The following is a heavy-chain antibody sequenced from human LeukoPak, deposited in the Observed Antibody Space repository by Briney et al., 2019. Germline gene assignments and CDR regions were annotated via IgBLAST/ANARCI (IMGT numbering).Heavy chain of an antibody. D-gene: IGHD1-26*01. Sequence: GGSLRLSCAASGFTFSSSWMHWVRQAPGKGLEWVSLINGDGGTTYYGDSVKGRFTISRDNSKNSLYLQLNSLRSEDTALYYCAQDYWGSYLHWGQGTLVTVSS. V-gene: IGHV3-43*02. J-gene: IGHJ4*02. CDR1: GFTFSSSW. CDR3: AQDYWGSYLH. CDR2: INGDGGTT.